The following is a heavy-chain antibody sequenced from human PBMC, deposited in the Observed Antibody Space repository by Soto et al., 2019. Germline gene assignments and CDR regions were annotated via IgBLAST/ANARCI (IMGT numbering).Heavy chain of an antibody. J-gene: IGHJ4*02. Sequence: QVQLVQSGAEVKKPGSSVKVSCKASGGTFSSYAISWVRQAPGQGLEWMGGIIPTFGTANYAQKFQGRVTITADESTSTAYMELSSLRSEDTAVYYCALEDGDYVWGSYRYCDYWGQGTLVTVSS. CDR3: ALEDGDYVWGSYRYCDY. V-gene: IGHV1-69*01. D-gene: IGHD3-16*02. CDR1: GGTFSSYA. CDR2: IIPTFGTA.